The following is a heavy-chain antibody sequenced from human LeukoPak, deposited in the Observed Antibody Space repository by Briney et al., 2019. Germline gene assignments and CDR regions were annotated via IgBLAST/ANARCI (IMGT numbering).Heavy chain of an antibody. D-gene: IGHD6-6*01. V-gene: IGHV3-74*01. Sequence: PGGSLRLSCAASGFTFSTYWMHWVRQAPGKGLVWVSHINVDGSGATYADSVKGRFTISRDNAKNTLYLHMNSLRAEDTAVYYCARDLVSRSNYWGQGTPVTVSS. CDR2: INVDGSGA. CDR1: GFTFSTYW. J-gene: IGHJ4*02. CDR3: ARDLVSRSNY.